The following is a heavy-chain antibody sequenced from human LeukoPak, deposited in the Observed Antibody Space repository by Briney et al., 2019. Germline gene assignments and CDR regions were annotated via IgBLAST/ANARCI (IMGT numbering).Heavy chain of an antibody. CDR3: ARERYGSGSEAFDI. CDR1: GGSISSYY. V-gene: IGHV4-59*01. CDR2: IYYSGST. D-gene: IGHD3-10*01. Sequence: PSETLSLTCTVSGGSISSYYWSWIRQPPGKGLEWIGYIYYSGSTNYNPSLKSRVTISVDTSKNQFSLELSSVTAADTAVYYCARERYGSGSEAFDIWGQGTMVTVSS. J-gene: IGHJ3*02.